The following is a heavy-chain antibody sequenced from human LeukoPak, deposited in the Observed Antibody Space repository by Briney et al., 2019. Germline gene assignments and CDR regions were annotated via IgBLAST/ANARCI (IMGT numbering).Heavy chain of an antibody. CDR1: GFTFSSYS. J-gene: IGHJ6*02. V-gene: IGHV3-21*01. CDR3: ARGYGSGSYDYYYYGMDV. Sequence: GGSLRLSCAASGFTFSSYSMNWVRQAPGKGLEWVSSISSSSSYIYYADSVKGRFTISRDNAKNSLYLQMNSLRAEDTAVYYCARGYGSGSYDYYYYGMDVWGQGTTVTVSS. CDR2: ISSSSSYI. D-gene: IGHD3-10*01.